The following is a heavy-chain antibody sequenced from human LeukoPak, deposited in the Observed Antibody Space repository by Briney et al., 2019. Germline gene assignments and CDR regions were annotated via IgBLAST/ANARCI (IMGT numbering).Heavy chain of an antibody. D-gene: IGHD6-13*01. CDR2: ISSSSSYI. Sequence: GGSLRLSCAASGFTFSSYSMNWVRQAPGKGLEWVSSISSSSSYIYYADSVKGRFTISRDNAKNSLYLQMNSLRAEDTALYYCARESIAAAGYFDYWGQGTLVTVSS. CDR1: GFTFSSYS. CDR3: ARESIAAAGYFDY. J-gene: IGHJ4*02. V-gene: IGHV3-21*04.